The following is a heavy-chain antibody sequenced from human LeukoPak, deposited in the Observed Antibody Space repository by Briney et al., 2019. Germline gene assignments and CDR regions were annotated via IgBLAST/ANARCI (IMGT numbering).Heavy chain of an antibody. CDR1: GFTFSIYW. CDR3: ARWDAYCSDGRCYSGDFAFDI. V-gene: IGHV3-7*01. J-gene: IGHJ3*02. Sequence: GGSLRLSCAASGFTFSIYWMSRVRQAPGKGLEWVASMKGDGSVKHFLDSVEGRFTISRDNAKNSLYLQMNSLRAEDTAVYYCARWDAYCSDGRCYSGDFAFDIWGQGTMVTVSS. D-gene: IGHD2-15*01. CDR2: MKGDGSVK.